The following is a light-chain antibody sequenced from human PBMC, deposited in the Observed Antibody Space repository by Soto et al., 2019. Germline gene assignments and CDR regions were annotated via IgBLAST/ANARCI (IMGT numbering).Light chain of an antibody. CDR1: SSDVGGYNY. J-gene: IGLJ1*01. Sequence: LTQPASVSGSPGQSITISCTGTSSDVGGYNYVSWYQQHPGKAHKLMIYDVSNRPSGVSNRFSGSKSGNTASLTISGLQAEDEADYYCSSYTSSSTVFGTGTKVTVL. V-gene: IGLV2-14*01. CDR3: SSYTSSSTV. CDR2: DVS.